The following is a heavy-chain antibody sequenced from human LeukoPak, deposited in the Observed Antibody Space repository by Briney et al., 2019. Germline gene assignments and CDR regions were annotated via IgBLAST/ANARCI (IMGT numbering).Heavy chain of an antibody. CDR1: VYTFTCYY. Sequence: GAPVTVSFTASVYTFTCYYMHWVGQAPGQGGEWMGWINPNSGGTNYAQKLQGRVTMTTDTSTTTAYMELRSLRSDDSAIYYCAREDTRRGSRGYFDYWGQGTLVTVSS. CDR2: INPNSGGT. CDR3: AREDTRRGSRGYFDY. V-gene: IGHV1-2*02. J-gene: IGHJ4*02. D-gene: IGHD2-2*01.